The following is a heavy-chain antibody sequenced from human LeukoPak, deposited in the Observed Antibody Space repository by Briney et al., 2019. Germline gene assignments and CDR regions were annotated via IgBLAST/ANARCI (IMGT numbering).Heavy chain of an antibody. V-gene: IGHV4-39*01. D-gene: IGHD1-26*01. Sequence: PSETLSLTCTVSGGSISSRNFSWGWIRQPPGKGLEWIGNFYYSGSTYYNPSLKRRATVSGDISKNQLFLKLSSVTAADTAVYFCARSSGSYNVFEYWGQGTLVTVSS. CDR1: GGSISSRNFS. CDR2: FYYSGST. J-gene: IGHJ4*02. CDR3: ARSSGSYNVFEY.